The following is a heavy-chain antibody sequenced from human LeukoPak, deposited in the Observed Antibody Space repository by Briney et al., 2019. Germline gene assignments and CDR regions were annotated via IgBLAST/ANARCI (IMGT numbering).Heavy chain of an antibody. D-gene: IGHD3-16*01. CDR1: GGTFSSYA. CDR2: IIPILGIA. J-gene: IGHJ4*02. Sequence: SVKVSCKASGGTFSSYAISWVRQAPGQGLEWMGRIIPILGIANYAQKFRGRVTITADKSTSTAYMELSSLRSEDTAVYYCARDLSPGYDYVWGSYFDYWGQGTLVTVSS. V-gene: IGHV1-69*04. CDR3: ARDLSPGYDYVWGSYFDY.